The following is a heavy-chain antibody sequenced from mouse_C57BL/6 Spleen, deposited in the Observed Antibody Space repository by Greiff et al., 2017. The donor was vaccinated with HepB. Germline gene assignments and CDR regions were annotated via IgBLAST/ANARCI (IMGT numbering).Heavy chain of an antibody. CDR1: GFTFSSYG. J-gene: IGHJ3*01. V-gene: IGHV5-6*01. CDR3: ARGGSNYPFAY. Sequence: EVHLVESGGDLVKPGGSLKLSCAASGFTFSSYGMSWVRQTPDKRLEWVATISSGGSYTYYPDSVKGRFTISRDNAKNTLYLQMSSLKSEDTAMYYCARGGSNYPFAYWGQGTLVTVSA. CDR2: ISSGGSYT. D-gene: IGHD2-5*01.